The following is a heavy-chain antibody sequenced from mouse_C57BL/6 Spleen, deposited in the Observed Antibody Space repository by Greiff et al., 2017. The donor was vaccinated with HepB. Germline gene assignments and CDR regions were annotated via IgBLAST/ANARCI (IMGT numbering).Heavy chain of an antibody. V-gene: IGHV5-4*01. Sequence: EVKLEESGGGLVKPGGSLKLSCAASGFTFSSYAMSWVRQTPEKRLEWVATISDGGSYTYYPDNVKGRFTISRDNAKNNLYLQMSHLKSEDTAMYYCARDAYGSFDYWGQGTTLTVSS. D-gene: IGHD1-1*01. CDR1: GFTFSSYA. CDR3: ARDAYGSFDY. J-gene: IGHJ2*01. CDR2: ISDGGSYT.